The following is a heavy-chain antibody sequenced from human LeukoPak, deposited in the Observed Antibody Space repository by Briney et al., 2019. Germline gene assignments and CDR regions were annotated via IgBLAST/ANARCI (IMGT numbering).Heavy chain of an antibody. D-gene: IGHD6-13*01. CDR1: VFTFSSYG. CDR3: ARETIAAGNGAYFDD. V-gene: IGHV3-33*01. Sequence: GGSLRLSCAASVFTFSSYGMHWVRQAPGKGLEWVAVIWYDGSNKYYADSVKGRFTISRDNSKNTLYLQMNSLRAEDTAVFYCARETIAAGNGAYFDDWGQGTLVSVSS. J-gene: IGHJ4*02. CDR2: IWYDGSNK.